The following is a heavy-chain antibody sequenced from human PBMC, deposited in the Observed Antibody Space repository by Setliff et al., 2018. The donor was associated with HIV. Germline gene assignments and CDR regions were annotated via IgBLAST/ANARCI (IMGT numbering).Heavy chain of an antibody. D-gene: IGHD3-10*01. V-gene: IGHV1-2*02. Sequence: ASVKVSCKASGYLFTGYYMHWVRQTPGQGLEWMGWINVNSGGTKYAQKFQGRVTMTRDTSISTAYMEVSSLRSDDTAVYYCAREGSPIYYFDYWSQGTLVTVS. CDR2: INVNSGGT. J-gene: IGHJ4*02. CDR1: GYLFTGYY. CDR3: AREGSPIYYFDY.